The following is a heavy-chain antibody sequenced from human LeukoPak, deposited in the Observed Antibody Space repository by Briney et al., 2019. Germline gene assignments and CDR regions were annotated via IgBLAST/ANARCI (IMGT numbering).Heavy chain of an antibody. V-gene: IGHV1-69-2*01. D-gene: IGHD6-13*01. J-gene: IGHJ4*02. CDR1: GYTFTSYY. CDR3: ATDRSPGIAAAGY. CDR2: VDPEDGET. Sequence: ASVKVSCKASGYTFTSYYMHWVQQAPGKGLEWMGLVDPEDGETIYAEKFQGRVTITADTSTDTAYMELSSLRSEDTAVYYCATDRSPGIAAAGYWGQGTLVTVSS.